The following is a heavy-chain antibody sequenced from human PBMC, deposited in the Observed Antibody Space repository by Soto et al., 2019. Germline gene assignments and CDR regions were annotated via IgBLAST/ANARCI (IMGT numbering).Heavy chain of an antibody. CDR1: AYPFTSYG. CDR3: ARGFLSVLTYYYYGLDV. Sequence: QVQLVQSGVEVKNPGASVRVSCKASAYPFTSYGISWVRQAPGQGLEWMGWISVYNGNTNYAREFQGRVTLTTDTSTSTVYMEMRSLRSDDTAVYYCARGFLSVLTYYYYGLDVWGQGTTVIVSS. V-gene: IGHV1-18*01. CDR2: ISVYNGNT. D-gene: IGHD3-10*01. J-gene: IGHJ6*02.